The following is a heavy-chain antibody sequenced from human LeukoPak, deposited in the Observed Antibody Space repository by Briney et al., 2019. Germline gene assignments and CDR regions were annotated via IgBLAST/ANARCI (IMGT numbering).Heavy chain of an antibody. CDR3: TTTERVYYYGSGSYYNNTYYFDY. Sequence: GGSLRLSCAASGFTFSNAWMSWVRQAPGKGLEWVGRIKSKTDGGTTDYAAPVKGRFTISRDDSKNTLYLQMNSLKTEDTAVCYCTTTERVYYYGSGSYYNNTYYFDYWGQGTLVTVSS. J-gene: IGHJ4*02. V-gene: IGHV3-15*01. D-gene: IGHD3-10*01. CDR2: IKSKTDGGTT. CDR1: GFTFSNAW.